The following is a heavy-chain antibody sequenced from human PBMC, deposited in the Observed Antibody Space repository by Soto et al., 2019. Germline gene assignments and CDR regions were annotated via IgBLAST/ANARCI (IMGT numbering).Heavy chain of an antibody. CDR2: ISGSGGST. Sequence: WGSLRLSCAASGFAFISFAMILGRHSPCKGLDWVSAISGSGGSTYSADSVKGRFTISRDNSKNTMYLEMNSLRVDDTAVYYCTTQFFLSSRKPPEDVWGQGTPVTVSS. CDR3: TTQFFLSSRKPPEDV. CDR1: GFAFISFA. V-gene: IGHV3-23*01. J-gene: IGHJ6*02.